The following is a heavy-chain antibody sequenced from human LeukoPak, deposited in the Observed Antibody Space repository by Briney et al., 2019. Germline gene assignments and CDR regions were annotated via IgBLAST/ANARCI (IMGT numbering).Heavy chain of an antibody. CDR3: ARDPGGYSSGWSPHRYFDY. J-gene: IGHJ4*02. D-gene: IGHD6-19*01. V-gene: IGHV1-2*02. CDR2: INPNSGGT. Sequence: ASVKVSCKASGYTFTGYYTHWVRQAPGQGLEWMGWINPNSGGTNYAQKFQGRVTMTRDTSISTAYMELSRLRSDDTAVYYCARDPGGYSSGWSPHRYFDYWGQGTLVTVSS. CDR1: GYTFTGYY.